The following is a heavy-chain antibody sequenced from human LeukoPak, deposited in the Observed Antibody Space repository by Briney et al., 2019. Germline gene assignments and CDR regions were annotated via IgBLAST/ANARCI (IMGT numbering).Heavy chain of an antibody. D-gene: IGHD5-24*01. CDR2: ISSSSSYI. CDR3: ARDLGGMATRAFDI. CDR1: GFTFSSYS. V-gene: IGHV3-21*01. Sequence: GGSLRLSCAASGFTFSSYSMSWVRQAPGKGLEWVSSISSSSSYIYYADSVKGRFTISRDNAKNSLYLQMNSLRAEDTAVYYCARDLGGMATRAFDIWGQGTMVTVSS. J-gene: IGHJ3*02.